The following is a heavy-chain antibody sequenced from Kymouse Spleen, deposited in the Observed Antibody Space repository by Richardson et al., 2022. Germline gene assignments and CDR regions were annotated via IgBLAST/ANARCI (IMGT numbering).Heavy chain of an antibody. J-gene: IGHJ6*02. CDR1: GFTFSSYG. CDR2: IWYDGSNK. Sequence: QVQLVESGGGVVQPGRSLRLSCAASGFTFSSYGMHWVRQAPGKGLEWVAVIWYDGSNKYYADSVKGRFTISRDNSKNTLYLQMNSLRAEDTAVYYCARDGAVAGPYYYYYGMDVWGQGTTVTVSS. V-gene: IGHV3-33*01. D-gene: IGHD6-19*01. CDR3: ARDGAVAGPYYYYYGMDV.